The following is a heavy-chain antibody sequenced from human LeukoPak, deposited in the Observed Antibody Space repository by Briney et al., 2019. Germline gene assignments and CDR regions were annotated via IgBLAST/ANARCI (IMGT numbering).Heavy chain of an antibody. CDR1: GFTFSDYY. CDR3: ARASFLGEVVAATRIGDYYMDV. CDR2: IYSSGSTI. D-gene: IGHD2-15*01. Sequence: GGSLRLSCAASGFTFSDYYMSWIRQAPGKGLEWVSYIYSSGSTIYYAATVRGRFTISRDNAKNSLYLKMNSLRAEDTAVYSCARASFLGEVVAATRIGDYYMDVWGKGTTVTVSS. J-gene: IGHJ6*03. V-gene: IGHV3-11*04.